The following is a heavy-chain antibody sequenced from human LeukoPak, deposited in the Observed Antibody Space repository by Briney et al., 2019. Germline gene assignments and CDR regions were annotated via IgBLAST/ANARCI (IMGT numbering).Heavy chain of an antibody. Sequence: VKVSCKASGYTFNSHGITWVRQAPGQGLEWMGWISTYNGNTNYAQRLQGRVTITTDTSTSTVYMELRSLRSDDTAVYYCARDQYYDSKGWFDPWGQGTLVTVSS. J-gene: IGHJ5*02. CDR3: ARDQYYDSKGWFDP. V-gene: IGHV1-18*01. D-gene: IGHD3-16*01. CDR2: ISTYNGNT. CDR1: GYTFNSHG.